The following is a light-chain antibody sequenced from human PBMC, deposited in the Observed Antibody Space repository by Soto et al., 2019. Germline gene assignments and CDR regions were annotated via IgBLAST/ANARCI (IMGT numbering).Light chain of an antibody. CDR1: QSVNNNY. V-gene: IGKV3-20*01. Sequence: IVLTQSPSTLSLSPGERATLSCRASQSVNNNYLAWYQQKHGQAPRLLVYRASTRATGIPDRFSGSGSGTDFTLTIWRLEPEDFAVYYCQQNVSSLTFGGGTKVE. CDR3: QQNVSSLT. CDR2: RAS. J-gene: IGKJ4*01.